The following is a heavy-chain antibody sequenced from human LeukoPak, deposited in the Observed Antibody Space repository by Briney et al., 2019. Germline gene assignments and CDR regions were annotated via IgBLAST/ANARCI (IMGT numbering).Heavy chain of an antibody. J-gene: IGHJ4*02. CDR2: IYYSGST. V-gene: IGHV4-61*01. CDR1: GGSISSGSYY. Sequence: SQTLSLTCTVSGGSISSGSYYWSWIRQPPGKGLEWIGYIYYSGSTNYNPSLKSRVTISVDTSKNQFSLKLSSVTAADTAVYYCARQSGWYGDYFDYWGQGTLVTVSS. D-gene: IGHD6-19*01. CDR3: ARQSGWYGDYFDY.